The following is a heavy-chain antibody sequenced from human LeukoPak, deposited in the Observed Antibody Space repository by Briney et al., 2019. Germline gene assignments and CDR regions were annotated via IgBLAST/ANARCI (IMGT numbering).Heavy chain of an antibody. CDR3: ARGLRGYCSSTSCYKGHYFDY. Sequence: SETLSLTCAVYGGPFSGYYWSWIRQPPGKGLEWIGEINHSGSTNYNPSLKSRVTISVDTSKNQFSLKLSSVTAADTAVYYCARGLRGYCSSTSCYKGHYFDYWGQGTLVTVSS. D-gene: IGHD2-2*02. J-gene: IGHJ4*02. CDR1: GGPFSGYY. V-gene: IGHV4-34*01. CDR2: INHSGST.